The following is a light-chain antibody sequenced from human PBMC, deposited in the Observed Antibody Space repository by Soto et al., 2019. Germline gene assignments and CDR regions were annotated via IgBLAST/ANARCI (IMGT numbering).Light chain of an antibody. CDR2: GAS. CDR3: QQYGSSSVT. Sequence: EIVLTQSPGTLSLSPVERATLSCRASQSVSNNYLAWYQQKPGQAPRLLIYGASSRATGIPDRFSGSGSGTDFTLTISRLEPEDFAVYYCQQYGSSSVTFGQGTKVDIK. J-gene: IGKJ1*01. CDR1: QSVSNNY. V-gene: IGKV3-20*01.